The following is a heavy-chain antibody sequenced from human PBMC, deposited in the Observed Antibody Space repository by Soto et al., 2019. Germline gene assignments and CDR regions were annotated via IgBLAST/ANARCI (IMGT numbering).Heavy chain of an antibody. Sequence: ASVKVSCKVSGYTLTELSMHWVRQAPGKGLEWMGGFDPEDGETIYAQKFQGRVTMTEDTSTDTAYMELSSLRSEDTAVYYCATVDTYYYDSSGFRVPSTQDYWGQGTLVTAPQ. CDR1: GYTLTELS. CDR3: ATVDTYYYDSSGFRVPSTQDY. J-gene: IGHJ4*02. D-gene: IGHD3-22*01. V-gene: IGHV1-24*01. CDR2: FDPEDGET.